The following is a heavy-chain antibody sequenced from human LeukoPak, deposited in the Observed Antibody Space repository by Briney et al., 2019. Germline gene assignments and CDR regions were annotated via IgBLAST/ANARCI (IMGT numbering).Heavy chain of an antibody. CDR1: GFTFSSYG. CDR3: AKSKLWPRNYYYMDV. V-gene: IGHV3-30*02. CDR2: IRYDGNNK. Sequence: GGSLRLSCAASGFTFSSYGMHWVRQAPGKGLEWVAFIRYDGNNKYYADSVKGRFTISRDNSKNTLYLQMNSLRAEDTAVYYCAKSKLWPRNYYYMDVWGKGTTVTISS. D-gene: IGHD5-18*01. J-gene: IGHJ6*03.